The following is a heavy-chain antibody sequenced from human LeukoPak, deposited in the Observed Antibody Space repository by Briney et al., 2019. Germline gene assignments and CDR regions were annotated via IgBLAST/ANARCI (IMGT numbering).Heavy chain of an antibody. J-gene: IGHJ4*02. CDR2: IKQDGNEK. D-gene: IGHD3-10*01. Sequence: GGSLRLSYAASGFTFSSYWMTWVRQAPGKGLEWVANIKQDGNEKYYVDSVKGRFTISRDNAKNSLYLQMNSLRAEDTAVYYCARDGSYLFYWGQGTLLTVSS. CDR3: ARDGSYLFY. CDR1: GFTFSSYW. V-gene: IGHV3-7*01.